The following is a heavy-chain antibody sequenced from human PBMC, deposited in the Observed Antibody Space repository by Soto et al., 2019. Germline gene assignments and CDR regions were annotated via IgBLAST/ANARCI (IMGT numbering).Heavy chain of an antibody. D-gene: IGHD3-22*01. CDR2: ITSSGGST. J-gene: IGHJ4*02. CDR1: GFTFSSYA. CDR3: AKRKYCDRSALWDS. V-gene: IGHV3-23*01. Sequence: EVQLLESGGGLVQPGGSLRLSCAASGFTFSSYAVSWVRQAPGKGLEWVSSITSSGGSTYYADSVKGRFTISRDNSKNTLFLLMNSLRAEDTAVYYCAKRKYCDRSALWDSWGQGTLVTVSS.